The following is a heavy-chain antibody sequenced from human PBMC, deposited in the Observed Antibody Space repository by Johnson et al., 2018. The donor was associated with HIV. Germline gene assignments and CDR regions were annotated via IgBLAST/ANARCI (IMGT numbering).Heavy chain of an antibody. CDR1: GFNFSDYY. CDR2: ISNSGSTI. D-gene: IGHD3-22*01. J-gene: IGHJ3*02. Sequence: QVLLVESGGGLVKPGGSLRLSCAASGFNFSDYYMSWIRQAPGKGLEWIAYISNSGSTIYYVDSVKGRFTISRDNAKNSLYLQRHSLRDEDTDVYYCARTQRVTMIVVSLGAFDIWGQGTMVTVSS. CDR3: ARTQRVTMIVVSLGAFDI. V-gene: IGHV3-11*04.